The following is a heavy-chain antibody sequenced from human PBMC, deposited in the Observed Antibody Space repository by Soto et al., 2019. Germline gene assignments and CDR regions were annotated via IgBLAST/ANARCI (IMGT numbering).Heavy chain of an antibody. J-gene: IGHJ6*02. Sequence: QVQLQQWGAGLLKPSETLSLTCAVYGGSFSGYYWSWIRQPPGKGLEWIGEINHSGSTNYNPSLKSRVTISVDTSKNQFSLKLSSVTAADTAVYYCARGPAYSTTQNYGMDVWGQGTTVTVSS. CDR3: ARGPAYSTTQNYGMDV. CDR2: INHSGST. V-gene: IGHV4-34*01. CDR1: GGSFSGYY. D-gene: IGHD5-18*01.